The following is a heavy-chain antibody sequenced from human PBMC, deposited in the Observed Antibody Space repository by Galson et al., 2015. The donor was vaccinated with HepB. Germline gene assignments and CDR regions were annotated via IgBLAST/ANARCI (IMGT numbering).Heavy chain of an antibody. V-gene: IGHV3-7*03. CDR1: GFTFRSYW. Sequence: SLRLSCAASGFTFRSYWMSWVRQAPGKGLEWVANIEQDGSGKDYVDSVKGRFTISRDNAKNSLYLQMNSLRAEDTAVYYCARDRRRYWGDSSLAIFDIWGQGTMVTVSS. J-gene: IGHJ3*02. CDR2: IEQDGSGK. CDR3: ARDRRRYWGDSSLAIFDI. D-gene: IGHD3-22*01.